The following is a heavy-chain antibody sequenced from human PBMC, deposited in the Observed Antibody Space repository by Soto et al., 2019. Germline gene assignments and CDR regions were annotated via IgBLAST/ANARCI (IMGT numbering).Heavy chain of an antibody. CDR1: GYTLTDYY. CDR2: INPNSGDT. D-gene: IGHD5-12*01. CDR3: AREDRGYSRYIQHSYGMDV. Sequence: ASVKVSCKASGYTLTDYYLHWVRQAPGQGLEWMGWINPNSGDTKFAQKFQGWVTMTRDTSISTAYMELSRLRSDDTAVYYFAREDRGYSRYIQHSYGMDVWGQGNTVTVSS. J-gene: IGHJ6*02. V-gene: IGHV1-2*04.